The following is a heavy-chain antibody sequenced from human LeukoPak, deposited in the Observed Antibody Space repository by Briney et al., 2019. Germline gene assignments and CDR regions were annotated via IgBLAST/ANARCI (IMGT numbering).Heavy chain of an antibody. CDR2: IKQDGSQR. CDR1: GFTFSDYW. D-gene: IGHD6-6*01. V-gene: IGHV3-7*01. J-gene: IGHJ4*02. CDR3: MAESSSPWEGY. Sequence: GGSLRLSCTASGFTFSDYWMTWVRQAPGKGPEWVANIKQDGSQRYYVDSVRGRFTISRDNAKNSLYLEMNSLRAEDTAVYYCMAESSSPWEGYWGQGTLVIVSS.